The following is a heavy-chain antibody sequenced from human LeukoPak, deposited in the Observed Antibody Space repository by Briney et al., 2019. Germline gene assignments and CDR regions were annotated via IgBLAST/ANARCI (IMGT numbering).Heavy chain of an antibody. J-gene: IGHJ4*02. Sequence: GGSLRLSCAASGFIFSGYCMTWVRQAPGKGLEWVANIKEDGSEKYYADFVKGRFTISRDNAKNSLDLQVNSLRAEDTAVYYCARRGSTDYWGQGTLVTVSS. V-gene: IGHV3-7*03. CDR2: IKEDGSEK. D-gene: IGHD2/OR15-2a*01. CDR1: GFIFSGYC. CDR3: ARRGSTDY.